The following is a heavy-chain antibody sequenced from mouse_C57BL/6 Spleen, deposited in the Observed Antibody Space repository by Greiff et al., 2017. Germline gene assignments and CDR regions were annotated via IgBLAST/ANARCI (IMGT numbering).Heavy chain of an antibody. J-gene: IGHJ3*01. V-gene: IGHV14-3*01. D-gene: IGHD3-1*01. Sequence: VQLQQSVAELVRPGASVKFSCTASGFNIKNTYMHWVKQRPEQGLEWIGRIDPANGTTKYAPKFQGKATITADTSSNTAYLQHSSLTSEYTAIYYCARSDGISLGAWFAYGVQGTLVTVSA. CDR3: ARSDGISLGAWFAY. CDR2: IDPANGTT. CDR1: GFNIKNTY.